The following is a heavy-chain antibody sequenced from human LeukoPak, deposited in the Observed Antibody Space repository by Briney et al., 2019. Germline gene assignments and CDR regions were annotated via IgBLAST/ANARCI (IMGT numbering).Heavy chain of an antibody. CDR2: ISSSSSTI. J-gene: IGHJ4*02. D-gene: IGHD2-2*01. CDR3: AVGYCSSTSCPTGFDY. CDR1: GFTFSSYS. V-gene: IGHV3-48*01. Sequence: GGSLRLSCAASGFTFSSYSMNWVRQAPGKGLEWVSYISSSSSTIYYADSVKGRFIISRDNAKNSLYLQMNSLRAEDTAVYYCAVGYCSSTSCPTGFDYWGQGTLVTVSS.